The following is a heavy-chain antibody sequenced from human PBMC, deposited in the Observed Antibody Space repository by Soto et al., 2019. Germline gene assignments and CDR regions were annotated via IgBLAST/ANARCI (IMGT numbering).Heavy chain of an antibody. V-gene: IGHV1-46*01. CDR2: MNRSCGSR. CDR3: ARARNYGAFDH. CDR1: GYTCTSYY. J-gene: IGHJ4*02. D-gene: IGHD3-10*01. Sequence: ASVKVSCKASGYTCTSYYIDWVRQAPGQGLEGMGRMNRSCGSRRYAQKFQGRVTITRDTSASTVYMALSSLRSEDTAVYYCARARNYGAFDHWGQGTLVNVSP.